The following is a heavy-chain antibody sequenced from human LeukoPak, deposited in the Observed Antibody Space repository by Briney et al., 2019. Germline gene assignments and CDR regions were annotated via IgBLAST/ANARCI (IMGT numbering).Heavy chain of an antibody. CDR2: ISGSGGST. D-gene: IGHD3-22*01. CDR1: GFTFSSYA. CDR3: ANPPLKTTMIVVVI. J-gene: IGHJ4*02. Sequence: PGGSLRLSCAASGFTFSSYAMSWFRQAPGKGLEWVSGISGSGGSTYYADSVKGRFTISRDNSKNTVYLQMNSLRAEDTAVYYCANPPLKTTMIVVVIWGQGTLVTVSS. V-gene: IGHV3-23*01.